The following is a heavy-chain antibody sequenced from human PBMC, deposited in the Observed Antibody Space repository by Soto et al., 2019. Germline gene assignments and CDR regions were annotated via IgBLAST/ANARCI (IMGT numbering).Heavy chain of an antibody. Sequence: GVSVKVSCKASGYTFTSYAMHWVRQAPGQRLEWMGWINAGNGNTKYSQKFQGRVTITRDTSASTAYMELSSLRSEDTAVYYCARARVFWSGYHTAAAYWRQGTLVTVSS. CDR1: GYTFTSYA. CDR3: ARARVFWSGYHTAAAY. J-gene: IGHJ4*02. D-gene: IGHD3-3*01. V-gene: IGHV1-3*01. CDR2: INAGNGNT.